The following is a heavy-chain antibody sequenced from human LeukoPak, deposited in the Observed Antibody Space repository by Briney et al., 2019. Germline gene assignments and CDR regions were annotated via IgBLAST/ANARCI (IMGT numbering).Heavy chain of an antibody. V-gene: IGHV1-69*06. CDR1: GGTFSSYA. D-gene: IGHD3-10*01. Sequence: GASVKVSCKASGGTFSSYAISWVRQAPGQGLEWMGGIIPVFGTANYAQKFQGRVTITADKSTSTAYMELSSLRSEDTAVYYCARDVVRGVISWFDPWGQGTLVTVSS. J-gene: IGHJ5*02. CDR3: ARDVVRGVISWFDP. CDR2: IIPVFGTA.